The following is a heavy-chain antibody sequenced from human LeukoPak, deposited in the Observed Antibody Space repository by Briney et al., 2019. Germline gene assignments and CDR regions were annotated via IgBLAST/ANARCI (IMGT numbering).Heavy chain of an antibody. CDR2: IYTSGST. Sequence: SETLSLTCTVSGGSISSGGYYWSWIRQPAGKGLEWIGRIYTSGSTNYNPSLKSRVTMSVDTSKNQFSLKLSSVTAADTAVYYCARARRGLLWAYFDYWGQGTLVTVSS. CDR3: ARARRGLLWAYFDY. CDR1: GGSISSGGYY. J-gene: IGHJ4*02. D-gene: IGHD3-3*01. V-gene: IGHV4-61*02.